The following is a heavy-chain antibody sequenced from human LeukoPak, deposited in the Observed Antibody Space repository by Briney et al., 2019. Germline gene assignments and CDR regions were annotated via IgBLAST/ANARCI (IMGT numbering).Heavy chain of an antibody. V-gene: IGHV3-9*03. Sequence: GGSLRLSCAASGFTFDDYAMHWVRHAPGKGLEWVSGINWNGDRIDYADSVKGRFTISRDNAKNSLYLQMNSLRAEDMALYYCAKATYYDILTGHAFDIWGQGTMVTVSS. CDR1: GFTFDDYA. J-gene: IGHJ3*02. CDR3: AKATYYDILTGHAFDI. D-gene: IGHD3-9*01. CDR2: INWNGDRI.